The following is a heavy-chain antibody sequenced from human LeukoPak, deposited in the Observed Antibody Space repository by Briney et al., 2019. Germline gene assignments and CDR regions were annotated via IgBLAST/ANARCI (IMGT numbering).Heavy chain of an antibody. CDR3: AKGTGIAVAGPDY. CDR2: IWYDGSNQ. Sequence: GGSLRLSCAASGFTFSSYGMHWVRQAPGKGLEWVAVIWYDGSNQYYADSVKGRFTISRDNSKNTLYLQMNSLRAEDTAVYYCAKGTGIAVAGPDYWGQRTLVTVSS. V-gene: IGHV3-33*06. D-gene: IGHD6-19*01. J-gene: IGHJ4*02. CDR1: GFTFSSYG.